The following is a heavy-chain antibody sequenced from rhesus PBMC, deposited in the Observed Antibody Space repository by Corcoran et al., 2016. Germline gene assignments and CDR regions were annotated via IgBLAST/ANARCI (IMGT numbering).Heavy chain of an antibody. V-gene: IGHV2-174*01. CDR2: IHWDNDK. D-gene: IGHD3-9*01. CDR1: GFSISTSGMG. CDR3: ARFPTDYEDDYGYYLGYYFDY. Sequence: QVTLKESGPALVKPTQTLTLTCTLSGFSISTSGMGVGWIRQPPGKALAWLALIHWDNDKYCIIALKSSLNISKDTTKNQVVLTMTNMDPVDIATYFCARFPTDYEDDYGYYLGYYFDYWGQGVLVTVSS. J-gene: IGHJ4*01.